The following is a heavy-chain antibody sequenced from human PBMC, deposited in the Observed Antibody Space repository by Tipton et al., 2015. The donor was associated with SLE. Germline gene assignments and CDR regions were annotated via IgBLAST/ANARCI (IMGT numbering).Heavy chain of an antibody. D-gene: IGHD6-19*01. CDR2: VYYSGST. CDR1: GGSISTHF. Sequence: GLVKPSETLSLTCTVSGGSISTHFWTWIRQPPGKGLEWIGYVYYSGSTNYNPSLKSRVTISLDTSKNQFSLNLSSVTAADTAVYYCARDVYVQSSGLKYGMDVWGQGTTVTVSS. J-gene: IGHJ6*02. V-gene: IGHV4-59*11. CDR3: ARDVYVQSSGLKYGMDV.